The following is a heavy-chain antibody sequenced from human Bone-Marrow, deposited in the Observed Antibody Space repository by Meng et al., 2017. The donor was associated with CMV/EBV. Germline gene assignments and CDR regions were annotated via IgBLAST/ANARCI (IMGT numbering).Heavy chain of an antibody. Sequence: SETLSLTCTVVGGSISSYYWSWIRQPPGKGLEWIGYIYYSGSTNYNPSLKSRVTISVDTSKNQFSLKLSSVTAADTAVYYCARGYDILTSLWGQGTLVTVSS. CDR1: GGSISSYY. D-gene: IGHD3-9*01. V-gene: IGHV4-59*01. CDR2: IYYSGST. J-gene: IGHJ1*01. CDR3: ARGYDILTSL.